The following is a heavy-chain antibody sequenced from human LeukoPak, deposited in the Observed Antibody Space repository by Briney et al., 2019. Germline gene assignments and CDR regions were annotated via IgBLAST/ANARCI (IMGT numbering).Heavy chain of an antibody. CDR3: ARDGNYYGSGGYYNSDYYYYGMDV. D-gene: IGHD3-10*01. CDR2: IIPIFGTA. V-gene: IGHV1-69*13. J-gene: IGHJ6*02. Sequence: ASVKVSCKASGGTFSSYAISWVRQAPGQGLEWMGGIIPIFGTANYAQKFQGRVTITADESTSTAYMELSSLRSEDTAVYYCARDGNYYGSGGYYNSDYYYYGMDVWGRGTTVTVSS. CDR1: GGTFSSYA.